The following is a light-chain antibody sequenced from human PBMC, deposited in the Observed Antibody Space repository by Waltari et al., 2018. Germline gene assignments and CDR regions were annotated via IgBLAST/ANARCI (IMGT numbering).Light chain of an antibody. CDR1: ASISSW. CDR3: QQYNSYPWT. V-gene: IGKV1-5*03. J-gene: IGKJ1*01. Sequence: DIQMHPPPSTLSASLGQSDHITCRASASISSWLAWYQQKPGKAPKLLIYKASSLDSGVPSRFSGSGSETEFTLTISSLQPDDFATYYCQQYNSYPWTFGQGTKVEIK. CDR2: KAS.